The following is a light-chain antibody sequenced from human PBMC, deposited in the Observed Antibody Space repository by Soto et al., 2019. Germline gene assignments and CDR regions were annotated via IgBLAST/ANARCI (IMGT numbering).Light chain of an antibody. V-gene: IGKV1-39*01. CDR2: AAS. CDR1: HNIDTY. Sequence: IQMTQSPSSLSASVGDRVTITCRASHNIDTYLNWYQQKPGKAPILLIYAASSVQSGVPSRFSGSGSGTDFTLTISSLQPEDFATYYCQQTYSLPPDITFGQGTRLDIK. CDR3: QQTYSLPPDIT. J-gene: IGKJ5*01.